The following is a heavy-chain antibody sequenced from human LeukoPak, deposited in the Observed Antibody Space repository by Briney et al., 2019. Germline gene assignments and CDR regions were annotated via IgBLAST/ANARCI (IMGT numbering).Heavy chain of an antibody. CDR2: INSRSSSI. CDR1: GFTFSTYS. J-gene: IGHJ4*02. V-gene: IGHV3-48*02. Sequence: GGSLRLSCAASGFTFSTYSMNWVRKAPGKGLEWLSYINSRSSSIYYADSVKGRFTISRDNAKNSLYLQMSSLRDEDTAVYYCAGASWFGEWVRWGQGTLVTVSS. CDR3: AGASWFGEWVR. D-gene: IGHD3-10*01.